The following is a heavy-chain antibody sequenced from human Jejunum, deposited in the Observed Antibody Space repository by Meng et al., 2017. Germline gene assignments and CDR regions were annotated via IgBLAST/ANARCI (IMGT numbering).Heavy chain of an antibody. CDR3: ARNRGGNAFSDAFDI. CDR2: INPNTDTT. J-gene: IGHJ3*02. D-gene: IGHD4-23*01. V-gene: IGHV1-2*06. CDR1: GYTFTGYY. Sequence: ASVQVSCKASGYTFTGYYINWVRQAPGQGLEWLGRINPNTDTTNYEQKFQGRVTMTRDTSINTAYRDLSRLISDDTAMYYCARNRGGNAFSDAFDIWGQGTMVTVSS.